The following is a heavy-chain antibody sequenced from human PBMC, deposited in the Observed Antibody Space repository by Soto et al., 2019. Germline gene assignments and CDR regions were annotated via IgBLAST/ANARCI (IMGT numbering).Heavy chain of an antibody. V-gene: IGHV3-48*02. D-gene: IGHD3-16*01. CDR1: GFTFRQYG. CDR3: AGGDYAGWDFDY. Sequence: EVQLVESGGDLVQSGGSLRLSCTASGFTFRQYGMNWVRQAPGKGLEWISYIGADGGNTYYPASMRGRFIISRDNAKNSLYLQLNSLRDEDTAVYYCAGGDYAGWDFDYWGQGTLVTVSS. CDR2: IGADGGNT. J-gene: IGHJ4*02.